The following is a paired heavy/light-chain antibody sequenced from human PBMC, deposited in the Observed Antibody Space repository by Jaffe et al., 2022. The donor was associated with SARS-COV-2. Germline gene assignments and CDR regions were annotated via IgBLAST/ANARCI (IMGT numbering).Light chain of an antibody. V-gene: IGKV3-20*01. J-gene: IGKJ4*01. Sequence: EIVLTQSPGTLSLSPGERATLSCRASQSVSSSYLAWYQQKPGQAPRLLIYGASSRATGIPDRFSGSGSGTDFTLTISRLEPEDFAVYYCQQYGSSPRITFGGGTKVEIK. CDR3: QQYGSSPRIT. CDR2: GAS. CDR1: QSVSSSY.
Heavy chain of an antibody. D-gene: IGHD2-2*01. CDR2: INHSGST. J-gene: IGHJ6*03. Sequence: QVQLQQWGAGLLKPSETLSLTCAVYGGSFSGYYWSWIRQPPGKGLEWIGEINHSGSTNYNPSLKSRVTISVDTSKNQFSLKLSSVTAADTAVYYCARGVGGYCSSTSCLAHYYYMDVWGKGTTVTVSS. CDR3: ARGVGGYCSSTSCLAHYYYMDV. V-gene: IGHV4-34*01. CDR1: GGSFSGYY.